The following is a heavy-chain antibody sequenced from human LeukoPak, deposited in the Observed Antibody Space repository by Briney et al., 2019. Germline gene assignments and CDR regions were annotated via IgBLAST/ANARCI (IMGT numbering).Heavy chain of an antibody. J-gene: IGHJ4*02. CDR3: TRKYDFWSGYYDY. V-gene: IGHV3-73*01. D-gene: IGHD3-3*01. CDR2: IRSKANSYAT. CDR1: GFTFSGSA. Sequence: GGSLRLSCATSGFTFSGSAMHWVRQASGKGLEWVGRIRSKANSYATAYAASVKGRFTISRDDSKNTAYLQMNSLKTEDAAVYYCTRKYDFWSGYYDYWGQGTLVTVSS.